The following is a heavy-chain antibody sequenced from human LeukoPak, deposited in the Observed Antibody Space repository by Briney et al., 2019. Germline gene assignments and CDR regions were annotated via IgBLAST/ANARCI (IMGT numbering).Heavy chain of an antibody. V-gene: IGHV4-61*02. Sequence: PSETLSLTCTVSGDSISSGAYYWSWIRQPAGKGLEWIGRIYTSGSTNYNPSLKSRVTISVDTSKSQSSLKLSSVTAADTAVYYCATNYGSGSYYLGPNWLDPWGQGTLVTVSS. D-gene: IGHD3-10*01. CDR1: GDSISSGAYY. CDR3: ATNYGSGSYYLGPNWLDP. CDR2: IYTSGST. J-gene: IGHJ5*02.